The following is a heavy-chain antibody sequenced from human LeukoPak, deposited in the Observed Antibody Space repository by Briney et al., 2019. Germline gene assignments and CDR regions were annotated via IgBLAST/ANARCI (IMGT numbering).Heavy chain of an antibody. Sequence: GSLRLSCAASGFTFSSYAMSWVRQAPGKGLEWVSAISGSGGSTYYADSVKGRFTISRDNSKNTLYLQMNSLRAEDTAVYYCAKVHRDIVLMVYEYFDYWGQGTLVTVSS. CDR2: ISGSGGST. V-gene: IGHV3-23*01. CDR1: GFTFSSYA. CDR3: AKVHRDIVLMVYEYFDY. D-gene: IGHD2-8*01. J-gene: IGHJ4*02.